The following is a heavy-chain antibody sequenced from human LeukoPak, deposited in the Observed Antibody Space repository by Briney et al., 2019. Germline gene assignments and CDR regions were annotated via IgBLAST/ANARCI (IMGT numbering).Heavy chain of an antibody. V-gene: IGHV3-30-3*01. Sequence: TGRSLRLSCAASGFTFSSYAMHWVRQAPGKGLEWVAVISYDGSNKYYADSVKGRFTISRDNSKNTLYLQMNSLRAEDTAVYYCARNQPDDYGDYDGWFGPWGQGTLVTVSS. CDR3: ARNQPDDYGDYDGWFGP. D-gene: IGHD4-17*01. CDR2: ISYDGSNK. J-gene: IGHJ5*02. CDR1: GFTFSSYA.